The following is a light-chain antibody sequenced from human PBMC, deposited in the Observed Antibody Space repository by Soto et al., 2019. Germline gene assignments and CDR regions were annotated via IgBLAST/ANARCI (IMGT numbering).Light chain of an antibody. Sequence: QSVLTQPPSVSGAPGQRVTISCTGSSSNIGAGYDVHWYQQLPGTAPKLLIYGNSNRPSGVPDRFSGSKSGTSASLAITGRQAEEEAGYYCQSYDSSLSGYWVFGGGTKVTVL. CDR1: SSNIGAGYD. J-gene: IGLJ3*02. CDR3: QSYDSSLSGYWV. CDR2: GNS. V-gene: IGLV1-40*01.